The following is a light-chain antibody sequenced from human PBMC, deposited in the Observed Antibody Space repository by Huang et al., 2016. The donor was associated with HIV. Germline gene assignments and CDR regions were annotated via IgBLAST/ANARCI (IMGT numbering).Light chain of an antibody. J-gene: IGKJ2*01. CDR1: QNISDW. Sequence: DIQMTQSPSTLSTSVGERATITCRASQNISDWLAWFQLRPGQAPKLLIYGASTLGTGVPARFSGSGSGTGFTLSISSLQPDDFATYFCQQYSTHLYTFGQGTRL. CDR3: QQYSTHLYT. V-gene: IGKV1-5*01. CDR2: GAS.